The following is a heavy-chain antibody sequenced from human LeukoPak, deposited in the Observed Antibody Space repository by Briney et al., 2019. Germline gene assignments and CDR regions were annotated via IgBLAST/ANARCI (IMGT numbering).Heavy chain of an antibody. CDR2: LGACGAK. CDR3: ARDDCRGGSCYPAY. J-gene: IGHJ4*02. V-gene: IGHV3-48*03. CDR1: GFTFSNYG. D-gene: IGHD2-15*01. Sequence: RGSLRLSCEVSGFTFSNYGMNWVRQAAGKGLKWVSYLGACGAKYYAESVKGRFTISRDNAKNTVYLQMNSLRAEEMAVYYCARDDCRGGSCYPAYWGEGNLVTVSS.